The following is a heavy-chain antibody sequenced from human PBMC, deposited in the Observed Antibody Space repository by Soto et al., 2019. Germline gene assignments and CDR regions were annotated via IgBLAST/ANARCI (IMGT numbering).Heavy chain of an antibody. J-gene: IGHJ4*02. CDR2: INGSGGDT. V-gene: IGHV3-23*01. D-gene: IGHD4-17*01. CDR1: GFTFRTYA. Sequence: EVQLLESGGGLVQPGGSLRLSCAGSGFTFRTYAMTWVRQAPGKGLEWVSAINGSGGDTYYADSVKGRFTISRDNSKNTLYLQMVSLRAEDTAVYYCAKVTVTTSPDYWGQGTLVTVSS. CDR3: AKVTVTTSPDY.